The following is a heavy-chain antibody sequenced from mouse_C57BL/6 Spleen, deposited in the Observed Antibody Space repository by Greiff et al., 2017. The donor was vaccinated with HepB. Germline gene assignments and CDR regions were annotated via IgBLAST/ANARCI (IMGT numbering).Heavy chain of an antibody. J-gene: IGHJ2*01. D-gene: IGHD1-1*01. Sequence: VKLMESGAELVKPGASVKISCKASGYAFSSYWMNWVKQRPGKGLEWIGQIYPGDGDTNYNGKFKGKATLTADKSSSTAYMQLSSLTSEDSAVYFCARFPVITTENDYWGQGTTLTVSS. CDR3: ARFPVITTENDY. CDR1: GYAFSSYW. CDR2: IYPGDGDT. V-gene: IGHV1-80*01.